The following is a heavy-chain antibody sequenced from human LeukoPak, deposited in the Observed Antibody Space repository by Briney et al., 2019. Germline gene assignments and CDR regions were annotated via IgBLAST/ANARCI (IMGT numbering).Heavy chain of an antibody. CDR3: TGMWIQLWLSSEAFDI. CDR2: IRSKANSYAT. CDR1: GFTFSGSA. V-gene: IGHV3-73*01. Sequence: GGSLRLSCAASGFTFSGSAMHWVRQASGKGLEWVGRIRSKANSYATAYAASVKGRFTISRDDSKNTAYLQMNSLNTEDTAVYYCTGMWIQLWLSSEAFDIWGQGTMVTVSS. J-gene: IGHJ3*02. D-gene: IGHD5-18*01.